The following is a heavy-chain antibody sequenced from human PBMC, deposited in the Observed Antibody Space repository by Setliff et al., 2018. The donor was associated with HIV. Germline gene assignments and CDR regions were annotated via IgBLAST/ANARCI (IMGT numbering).Heavy chain of an antibody. CDR1: GGFISTGGYS. CDR3: ARSRLHYYDSSGYYPSYFDY. D-gene: IGHD3-22*01. J-gene: IGHJ4*02. CDR2: FDSSGGT. Sequence: PSETLSLTCTVSGGFISTGGYSWSRIRQPPGKGLEWIGRFDSSGGTAYNPSLKSRVTISKDTSKNQFSLKLSSATAADTAVYYCARSRLHYYDSSGYYPSYFDYWGQGTLVTVSS. V-gene: IGHV4-61*08.